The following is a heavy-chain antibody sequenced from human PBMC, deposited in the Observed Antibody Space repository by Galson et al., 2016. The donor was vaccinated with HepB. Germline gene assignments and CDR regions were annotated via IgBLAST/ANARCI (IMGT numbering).Heavy chain of an antibody. Sequence: SETLSLTCAVSGGSISSSNWWSWVRQPPGKGLECIGEIYHSGSTNYNPSLKSRVTISVDKSKNQFSLKLSSVTAADTAVYYCARHTTVTTTYYGMDVWGQGTTVTVSS. V-gene: IGHV4-4*02. CDR3: ARHTTVTTTYYGMDV. CDR2: IYHSGST. J-gene: IGHJ6*02. D-gene: IGHD4-17*01. CDR1: GGSISSSNW.